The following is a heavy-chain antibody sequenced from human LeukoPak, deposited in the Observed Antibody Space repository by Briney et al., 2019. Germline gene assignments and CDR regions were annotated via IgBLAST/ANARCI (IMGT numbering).Heavy chain of an antibody. CDR3: ARVGAIRWDY. J-gene: IGHJ4*02. V-gene: IGHV3-48*01. Sequence: GGSLRLSCAASGFTFSNCSMNWVRQVPGKGLEWVSYISSSSSTIYYAGAVKGRFTISRDNAKNSLYLQMNSLRAEDTAVYYCARVGAIRWDYWGQGTLVTVSS. D-gene: IGHD1-26*01. CDR1: GFTFSNCS. CDR2: ISSSSSTI.